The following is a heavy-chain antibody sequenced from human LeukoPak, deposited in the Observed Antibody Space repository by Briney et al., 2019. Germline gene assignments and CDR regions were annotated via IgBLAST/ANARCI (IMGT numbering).Heavy chain of an antibody. CDR3: ARLNYDSSLTGYFYMDV. Sequence: SETLSLTCAVYVWSFSGYYWSWIRQPPGKGLEWIGEISHSGRTNYNSSLKSRVTISVDTSKNQFSLKLTSVAAADTAVYYCARLNYDSSLTGYFYMDVWAKGTTVRVSS. D-gene: IGHD3-22*01. J-gene: IGHJ6*03. V-gene: IGHV4-34*01. CDR2: ISHSGRT. CDR1: VWSFSGYY.